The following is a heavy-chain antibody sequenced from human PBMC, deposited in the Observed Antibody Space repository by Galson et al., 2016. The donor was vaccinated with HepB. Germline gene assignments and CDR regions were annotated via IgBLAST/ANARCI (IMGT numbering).Heavy chain of an antibody. CDR1: GFSFSSFY. V-gene: IGHV3-21*01. D-gene: IGHD1-14*01. J-gene: IGHJ6*04. CDR3: VVHHPGIDF. CDR2: ISPSGNSI. Sequence: SLRLSCAGSGFSFSSFYLNWVRQAPGMPLEWVSSISPSGNSIYSAAAVKGRSTISRDDTTNSLYLQVNSLRAEYTAVYYCVVHHPGIDFWGKGTTVTVSS.